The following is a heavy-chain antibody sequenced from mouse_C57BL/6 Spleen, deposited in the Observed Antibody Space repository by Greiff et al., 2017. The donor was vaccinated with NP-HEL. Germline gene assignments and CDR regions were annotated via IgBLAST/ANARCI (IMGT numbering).Heavy chain of an antibody. CDR1: GFTFSDYG. J-gene: IGHJ4*01. CDR3: ARRGDWAMDY. D-gene: IGHD4-1*01. V-gene: IGHV5-15*01. Sequence: EVKVVESGGGLVQPGGSLKLSCAASGFTFSDYGMAWVRQAPRKGPEWVAFISNLAYSIYYADTVTGRFTISRENAKNPLYLEMSSLRSEDTAMYYCARRGDWAMDYWGQGTSVTVSS. CDR2: ISNLAYSI.